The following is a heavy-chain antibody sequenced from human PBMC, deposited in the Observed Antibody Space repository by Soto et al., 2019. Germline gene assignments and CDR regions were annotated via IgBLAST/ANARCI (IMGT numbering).Heavy chain of an antibody. Sequence: EVQLVESGGGLVKPGGSLRLSCAASGFTFSNAWMSWVRQAPGKGLEWVGRIKSKTDGGTTDYAAPVKGRFTISRDDSKNTLYLQMNSLKTEDTDVYYCTTDPYPYYDFWSGYYEPFDYWGQGTLVTVSS. CDR1: GFTFSNAW. J-gene: IGHJ4*02. D-gene: IGHD3-3*01. CDR2: IKSKTDGGTT. CDR3: TTDPYPYYDFWSGYYEPFDY. V-gene: IGHV3-15*01.